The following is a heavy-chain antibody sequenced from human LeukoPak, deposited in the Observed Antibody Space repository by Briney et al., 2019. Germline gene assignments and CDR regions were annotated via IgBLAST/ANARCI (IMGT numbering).Heavy chain of an antibody. D-gene: IGHD5-18*01. Sequence: ASVKVSCKASGYTFTSYAMHWVRQAPGQRLEWMGWINAGNGNTKYSQKFQGRVTITRDTSAGTAYMELSSLRSEDTAVYYCARVSRGYSYGSFAGLRYWGQGTLVTVSS. CDR2: INAGNGNT. J-gene: IGHJ4*02. CDR1: GYTFTSYA. CDR3: ARVSRGYSYGSFAGLRY. V-gene: IGHV1-3*01.